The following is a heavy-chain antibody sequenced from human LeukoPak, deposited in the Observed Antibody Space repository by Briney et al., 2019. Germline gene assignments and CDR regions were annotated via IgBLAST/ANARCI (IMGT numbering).Heavy chain of an antibody. CDR3: ARDEKYYDSSGYAGY. Sequence: GGSLRLSCAASGFTVSSNYMSWVRQAPGKGLEWVSVFYSGDTTYYADSVKGRFTISRDNSKNTLYLQMNSLRAEDTAVYYCARDEKYYDSSGYAGYWGQGTLVTASS. CDR2: FYSGDTT. D-gene: IGHD3-22*01. V-gene: IGHV3-53*01. CDR1: GFTVSSNY. J-gene: IGHJ4*02.